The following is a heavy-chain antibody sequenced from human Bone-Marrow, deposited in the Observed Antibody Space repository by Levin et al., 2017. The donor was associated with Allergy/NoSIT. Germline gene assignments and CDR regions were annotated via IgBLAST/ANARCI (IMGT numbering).Heavy chain of an antibody. CDR3: ARGRAIYWNSSFDY. CDR2: INHSGST. V-gene: IGHV4-34*01. Sequence: SETLSLTCAVYGGSFSGYYWSWIRQPPGKGLEWIGEINHSGSTNYNPSLKSRVTISVDTSKNQFSLKLSSVTAADTAVYYCARGRAIYWNSSFDYWGQGTLVTVSS. D-gene: IGHD1-7*01. J-gene: IGHJ4*02. CDR1: GGSFSGYY.